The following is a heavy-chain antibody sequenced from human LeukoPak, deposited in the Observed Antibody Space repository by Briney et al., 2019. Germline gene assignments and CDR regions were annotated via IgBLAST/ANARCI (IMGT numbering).Heavy chain of an antibody. CDR2: XDPEDGET. Sequence: QAPGKGXEGMGGXDPEDGETIYAQKFQGRVTMTEDTSTDTAYMELSSLRSEDTAVYYCATPVGATSYYYYYYGMDAWGQGTTVTVSS. V-gene: IGHV1-24*01. CDR3: ATPVGATSYYYYYYGMDA. D-gene: IGHD1-26*01. J-gene: IGHJ6*02.